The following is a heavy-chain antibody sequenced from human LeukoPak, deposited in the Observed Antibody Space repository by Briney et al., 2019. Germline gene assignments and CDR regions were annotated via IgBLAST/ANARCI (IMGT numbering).Heavy chain of an antibody. CDR1: GFTFSTCP. CDR2: INSNGGRT. D-gene: IGHD3-10*01. J-gene: IGHJ4*02. Sequence: GGSLRLSCVAFGFTFSTCPMYWVRQAPGKGLEFVSSINSNGGRTYYADSMKGRFTISRDNSKNTLYLQMDSLRAEDMAVYYCARSYYCGSGTYAPPVGHWGQGTLVTVSS. CDR3: ARSYYCGSGTYAPPVGH. V-gene: IGHV3-64*02.